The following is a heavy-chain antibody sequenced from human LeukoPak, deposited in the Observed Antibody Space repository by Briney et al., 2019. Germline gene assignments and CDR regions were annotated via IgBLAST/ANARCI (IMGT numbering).Heavy chain of an antibody. J-gene: IGHJ6*03. D-gene: IGHD4-17*01. V-gene: IGHV1-46*01. Sequence: GASVKVSCKASGYTFSSYYVHWVRQAPGQGLEWMGMIIPSDGFTSYAQKFQGRVTMTRDMSTSTVYMELSRLRSDDTAVYYCARHQSYSTVTTLSLQPRYYYYMDVWGKGTTVTISS. CDR2: IIPSDGFT. CDR3: ARHQSYSTVTTLSLQPRYYYYMDV. CDR1: GYTFSSYY.